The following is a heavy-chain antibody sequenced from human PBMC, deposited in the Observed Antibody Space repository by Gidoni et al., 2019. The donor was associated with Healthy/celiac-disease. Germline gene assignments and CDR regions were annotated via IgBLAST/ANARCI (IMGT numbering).Heavy chain of an antibody. D-gene: IGHD5-12*01. CDR2: IKQDGSEK. J-gene: IGHJ2*01. V-gene: IGHV3-7*01. CDR1: GFTFRSYW. Sequence: EVQLVESGGGLVQPGGSLRLACAASGFTFRSYWMSWVRQAPGKGLEWVANIKQDGSEKYYVDSVKGRFTISRDNAKNSLYLQMNSLRAEDTAVYYCASIVATIRYRWYFDLWGRGTLVTVSS. CDR3: ASIVATIRYRWYFDL.